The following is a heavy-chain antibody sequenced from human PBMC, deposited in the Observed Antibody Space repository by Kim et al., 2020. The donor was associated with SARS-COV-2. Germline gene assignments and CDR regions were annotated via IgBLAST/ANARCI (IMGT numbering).Heavy chain of an antibody. V-gene: IGHV3-15*01. CDR2: IKSKTDGGTT. J-gene: IGHJ6*02. CDR1: GFTFSNAW. Sequence: GGSLRLSCAASGFTFSNAWMSWVRQAPGKGLEWVGRIKSKTDGGTTDYAAPVKGRFTISRDDSKNTLYLQMNSLKTEDTAVYYCTTSGNYYYYYGMDVWGQGTTVTVSS. CDR3: TTSGNYYYYYGMDV. D-gene: IGHD3-10*01.